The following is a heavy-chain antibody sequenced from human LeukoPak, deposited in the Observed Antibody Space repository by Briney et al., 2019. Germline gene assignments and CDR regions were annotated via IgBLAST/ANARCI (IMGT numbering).Heavy chain of an antibody. Sequence: SGGSLRLSCAASGFTFSSYAMHWVRQAPGKGLEWVAVISYDGSNKYYADSVEGRFTISRDNSKNTLYLQMNSLRAEDTAVYYCARGGAQSPPYYDFWSGHFDYWGQGTLVTVSP. V-gene: IGHV3-30*04. CDR3: ARGGAQSPPYYDFWSGHFDY. CDR2: ISYDGSNK. CDR1: GFTFSSYA. J-gene: IGHJ4*02. D-gene: IGHD3-3*01.